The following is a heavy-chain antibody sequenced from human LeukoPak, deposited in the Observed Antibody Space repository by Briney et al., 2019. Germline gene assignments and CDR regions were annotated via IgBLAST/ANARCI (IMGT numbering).Heavy chain of an antibody. CDR3: ARDAGTTASGRYYYGMDV. Sequence: SVKVSCKASGGTFISYAISWVRQAPGQGLEWMGGIIPIFGTANYAQKFQGRVTITADESTSTAYMELSSLRSEDTAVYYCARDAGTTASGRYYYGMDVWGQGTTVTVSS. CDR2: IIPIFGTA. J-gene: IGHJ6*02. D-gene: IGHD1-7*01. V-gene: IGHV1-69*13. CDR1: GGTFISYA.